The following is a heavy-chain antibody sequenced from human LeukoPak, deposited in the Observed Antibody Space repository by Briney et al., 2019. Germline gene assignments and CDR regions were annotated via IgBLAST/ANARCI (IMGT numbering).Heavy chain of an antibody. J-gene: IGHJ5*02. V-gene: IGHV4-38-2*02. CDR2: VNHSGTT. Sequence: SETLSLTCNVSGYSLNRGYYWGWIRQPPGKGLEWIGSVNHSGTTYYNPSLRSRVTISVDKSKNQISLEVTSVTAADTAVYYCARDWGFGDSEDWFDPWGQGTLVTVSS. CDR1: GYSLNRGYY. CDR3: ARDWGFGDSEDWFDP. D-gene: IGHD4-17*01.